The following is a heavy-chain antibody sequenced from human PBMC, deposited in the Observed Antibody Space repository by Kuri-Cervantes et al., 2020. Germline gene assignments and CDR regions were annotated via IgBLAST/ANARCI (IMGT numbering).Heavy chain of an antibody. CDR1: GFTFSSYA. CDR2: ISYDGSNK. Sequence: GGSLRLSCAASGFTFSSYAMHWVRQAPGKGLEWVAVISYDGSNKYYADSVKGRFTISRDNAKNSLYLQMNSLRAEDTAVYYCARALVPSYDYIWGSYRWLYFDYWGQGTLVTVSS. CDR3: ARALVPSYDYIWGSYRWLYFDY. V-gene: IGHV3-30-3*01. D-gene: IGHD3-16*02. J-gene: IGHJ4*02.